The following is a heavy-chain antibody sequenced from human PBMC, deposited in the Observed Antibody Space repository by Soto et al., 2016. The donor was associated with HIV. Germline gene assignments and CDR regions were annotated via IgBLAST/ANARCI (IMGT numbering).Heavy chain of an antibody. J-gene: IGHJ4*02. V-gene: IGHV3-66*01. CDR2: IYSGGDT. Sequence: EVQLVESGGGLVQPGGSLRLSCAASEFIVSSNYMNWVRQAPGQGLEWVSIIYSGGDTNYADSVKGRFTISRDNSKNTLYLQMNSLRAEDTAVYYCAEAGAGYSSSWYGAFDYWGQGTLVTVSS. D-gene: IGHD6-13*01. CDR1: EFIVSSNY. CDR3: AEAGAGYSSSWYGAFDY.